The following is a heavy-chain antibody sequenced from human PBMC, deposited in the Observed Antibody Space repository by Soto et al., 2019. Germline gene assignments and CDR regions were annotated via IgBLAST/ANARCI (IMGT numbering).Heavy chain of an antibody. V-gene: IGHV3-74*01. J-gene: IGHJ4*02. CDR2: INNDGSRT. Sequence: GGSLRLSCAASGFTFSNYWIHWVRQVPGEGLVWVSSINNDGSRTWYADSVRGRIAMSRDNARNLVSLQMNSLRAEDTAVYYCGTTYEYWGQGALVTVSS. D-gene: IGHD1-26*01. CDR3: GTTYEY. CDR1: GFTFSNYW.